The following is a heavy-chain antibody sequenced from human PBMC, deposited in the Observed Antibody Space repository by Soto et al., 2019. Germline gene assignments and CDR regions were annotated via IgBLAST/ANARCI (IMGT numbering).Heavy chain of an antibody. CDR2: IYYSGST. CDR1: GGSISSCSYY. V-gene: IGHV4-31*11. Sequence: PSEALALTCAVSGGSISSCSYYWSWIRQHPWKGLEWIGYIYYSGSTYYNPSLKSRVTISVDTSKNQFSLKLSSVTAADTAVYYCARDPLVGGMDVWGQGTTVTVSS. J-gene: IGHJ6*02. CDR3: ARDPLVGGMDV. D-gene: IGHD2-2*01.